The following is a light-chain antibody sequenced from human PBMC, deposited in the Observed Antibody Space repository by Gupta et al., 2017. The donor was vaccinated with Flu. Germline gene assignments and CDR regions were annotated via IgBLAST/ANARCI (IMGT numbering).Light chain of an antibody. J-gene: IGKJ1*01. CDR3: QHYDTSPT. CDR1: QSVTSNS. Sequence: EIVLTQSPGTLSLSPGERATLSCRASQSVTSNSLAWYQQKPGQAPRLLIYGASIRIPGIPDRFSGSGSGTDFTLTISRLEPEDFAVYHCQHYDTSPTFGQGTKVEIK. V-gene: IGKV3-20*01. CDR2: GAS.